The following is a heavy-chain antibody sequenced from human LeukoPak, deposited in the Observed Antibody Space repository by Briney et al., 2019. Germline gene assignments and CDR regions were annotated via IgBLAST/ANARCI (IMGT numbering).Heavy chain of an antibody. CDR1: GFTFSSYA. CDR3: ARDCGSGSPPANFDY. J-gene: IGHJ4*02. V-gene: IGHV3-30-3*01. D-gene: IGHD3-10*01. Sequence: PGGSLRLSCAASGFTFSSYAMHWVRQAPGKGLEWVAVISYDGSNKYYADSVKGRFTISRDNSKNTLYLQMNSLRAEDTAVYYCARDCGSGSPPANFDYWGQGTLVTVSS. CDR2: ISYDGSNK.